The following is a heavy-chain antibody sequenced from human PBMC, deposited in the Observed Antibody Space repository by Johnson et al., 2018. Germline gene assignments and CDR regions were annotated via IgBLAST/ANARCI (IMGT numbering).Heavy chain of an antibody. V-gene: IGHV4-59*01. CDR2: IYYSGST. CDR3: ARGYGSGGSCYHDAFDI. D-gene: IGHD2-15*01. Sequence: QVQLQESGPGLVKPSETXSLTCTVSGGSISSYYWSWIRQPPGKGLEWIGYIYYSGSTNYNPSLKRRVTIAVETSKNQFSLKLSSVTAADTAVYYCARGYGSGGSCYHDAFDIWGQGTMVTVSS. CDR1: GGSISSYY. J-gene: IGHJ3*02.